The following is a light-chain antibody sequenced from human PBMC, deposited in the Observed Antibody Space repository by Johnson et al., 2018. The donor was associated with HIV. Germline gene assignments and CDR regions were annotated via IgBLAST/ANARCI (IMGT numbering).Light chain of an antibody. V-gene: IGLV1-51*01. J-gene: IGLJ1*01. CDR1: SSNIGNNY. CDR3: GTWDSSLSGGV. Sequence: QSMLTQPPSVSAAPGQKVTISCSGSSSNIGNNYVSWYQQIPGTAPKLLIYDNNKRPSGIPDRFSGSKSGTSATLGITGLQTGDEADYYCGTWDSSLSGGVFGTGTKVTVL. CDR2: DNN.